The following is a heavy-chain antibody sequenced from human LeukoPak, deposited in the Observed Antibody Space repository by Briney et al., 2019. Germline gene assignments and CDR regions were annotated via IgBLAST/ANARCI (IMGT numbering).Heavy chain of an antibody. J-gene: IGHJ4*02. D-gene: IGHD2-15*01. CDR3: AKDFSYCSGGSCYSGEGY. Sequence: PGGSLRLSCAASGFTFSSYGMSWVRQAPGKGLEWVSAISGGGGSTYYADSVKGRFTISRDNSKNTLYLQMNSLRAEDTAVYYCAKDFSYCSGGSCYSGEGYWGQGTLVTVSS. V-gene: IGHV3-23*01. CDR2: ISGGGGST. CDR1: GFTFSSYG.